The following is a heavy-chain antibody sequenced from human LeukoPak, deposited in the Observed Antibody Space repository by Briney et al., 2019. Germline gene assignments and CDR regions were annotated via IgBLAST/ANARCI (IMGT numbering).Heavy chain of an antibody. CDR2: ISSGSSTI. CDR3: VSFYETY. Sequence: GGSLRLSCVVSGFTFSSYNMDWVRRAPGKGLEWVSYISSGSSTIYYADSAKGRFTISKDNAKNTVYLQMNSLRAEDTAVYYCVSFYETYWGRGTLVTVSS. CDR1: GFTFSSYN. D-gene: IGHD2/OR15-2a*01. V-gene: IGHV3-48*04. J-gene: IGHJ4*02.